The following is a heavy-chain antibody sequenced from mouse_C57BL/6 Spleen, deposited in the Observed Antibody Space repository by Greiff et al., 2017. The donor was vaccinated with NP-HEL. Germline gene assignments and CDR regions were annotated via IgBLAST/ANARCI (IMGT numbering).Heavy chain of an antibody. Sequence: EVQLQQSGPVLVKPGASVKMSCKASGYTFTDYYMNWVKQSHGKSLEWIGVINPYNGGTSYNQKFKGKATLTVDKSSSTAYMELNSLTSEDSAVYYCARFDYDGDGYAMDYWGQGTSVTVSS. CDR3: ARFDYDGDGYAMDY. D-gene: IGHD2-4*01. CDR2: INPYNGGT. J-gene: IGHJ4*01. V-gene: IGHV1-19*01. CDR1: GYTFTDYY.